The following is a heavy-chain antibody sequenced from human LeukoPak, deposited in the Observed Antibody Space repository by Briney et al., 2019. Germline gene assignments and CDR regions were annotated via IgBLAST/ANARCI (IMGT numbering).Heavy chain of an antibody. CDR1: GFTFSGYR. CDR2: ISSSSSTI. V-gene: IGHV3-48*02. J-gene: IGHJ4*02. CDR3: AGDPHSLDY. Sequence: GGSLRLSCIASGFTFSGYRMNWVSQAPGKGLDCVSYISSSSSTIYYADSLISLFTISRHNAKNSLYLQMTSLRDEDTALYYCAGDPHSLDYWGQGTLVTVSS.